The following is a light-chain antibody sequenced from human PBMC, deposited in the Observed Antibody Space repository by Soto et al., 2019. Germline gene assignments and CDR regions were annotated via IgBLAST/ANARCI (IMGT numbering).Light chain of an antibody. CDR3: LEHSLYPLLT. CDR2: AAS. Sequence: DIRMTQSPSSLSASVGDRVTITCRASQDIRNDLGWYQQKPGRAPRRLIYAASNLQSGVPSRFSGSGSGTEFTLTINSLQPEDFANYYCLEHSLYPLLTFGGGTKVDIQ. J-gene: IGKJ4*01. CDR1: QDIRND. V-gene: IGKV1-17*01.